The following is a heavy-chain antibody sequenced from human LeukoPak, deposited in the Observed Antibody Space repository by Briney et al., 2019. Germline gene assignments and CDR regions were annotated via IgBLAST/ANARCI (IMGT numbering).Heavy chain of an antibody. CDR3: ARDRPLDADDYYGFYYFDY. CDR1: GYTFTGYY. CDR2: TNPNSGGT. D-gene: IGHD3-10*01. Sequence: ASVKVSCKASGYTFTGYYMHWVRQAPGQGIEWMGWTNPNSGGTNHAQKFQGRVTMTRDTSISTAYMELSRLRSDDTAVYYCARDRPLDADDYYGFYYFDYWGQGTLVTVSS. V-gene: IGHV1-2*02. J-gene: IGHJ4*02.